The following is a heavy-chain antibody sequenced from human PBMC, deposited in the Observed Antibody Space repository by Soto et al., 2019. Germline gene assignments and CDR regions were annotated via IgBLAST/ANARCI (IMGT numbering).Heavy chain of an antibody. CDR2: ISGYNGNT. CDR1: GYTFTSYG. J-gene: IGHJ6*02. V-gene: IGHV1-18*04. CDR3: ARRYSGGWYGYYYYGMDV. Sequence: GASVKVSCKASGYTFTSYGISWVRQAPGQGLEWMGWISGYNGNTNYAQKLQGRVTMTTDTSTSTAYMELRSLRSDDTAVYYCARRYSGGWYGYYYYGMDVWGQGTTVTVSS. D-gene: IGHD6-19*01.